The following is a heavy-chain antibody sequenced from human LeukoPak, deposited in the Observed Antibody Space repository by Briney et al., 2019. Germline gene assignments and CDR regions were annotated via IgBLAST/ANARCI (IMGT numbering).Heavy chain of an antibody. J-gene: IGHJ4*02. D-gene: IGHD6-19*01. Sequence: SQTLSLTCTVSGGSISGGSYYWSWIRQPAGKGLEWIGRIYTSGSTNYNPSLKSRVTISVDTSKNQFSLKLSSVTAADTAVYYCAGVPIAVAARGYWGQGTLVTVSS. CDR1: GGSISGGSYY. V-gene: IGHV4-61*02. CDR3: AGVPIAVAARGY. CDR2: IYTSGST.